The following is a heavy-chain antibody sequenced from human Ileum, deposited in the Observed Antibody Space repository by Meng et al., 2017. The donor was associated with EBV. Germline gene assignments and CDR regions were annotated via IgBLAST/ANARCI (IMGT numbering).Heavy chain of an antibody. CDR3: TAAGTNHLYSGEVFSY. CDR1: GGNFRTNV. Sequence: VELVQSGAGVKKPGSSVKVSCKTSGGNFRTNVINWVRQAPGQGLEWMGQIIPIFTKTDYAPRLQGRVTLTADESADTAYMELSSLSSEDTAVYYCTAAGTNHLYSGEVFSYWGQGTLVTVSS. D-gene: IGHD3-10*01. J-gene: IGHJ4*02. CDR2: IIPIFTKT. V-gene: IGHV1-69*01.